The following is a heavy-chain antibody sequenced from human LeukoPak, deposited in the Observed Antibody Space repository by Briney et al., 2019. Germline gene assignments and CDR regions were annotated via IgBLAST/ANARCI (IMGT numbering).Heavy chain of an antibody. CDR3: TTFPSSTYYYYTSGSTDFDY. V-gene: IGHV3-15*01. Sequence: GGSLRLSCAASGFTFSNAWMSWVRQAPGKGLEWVGRIKSKTDGGTTDYAAPVKGRFTISRDDSKNTLYLQMNSLKTEDTAMYYCTTFPSSTYYYYTSGSTDFDYWGQGTLVTVSS. D-gene: IGHD3-22*01. CDR2: IKSKTDGGTT. CDR1: GFTFSNAW. J-gene: IGHJ4*02.